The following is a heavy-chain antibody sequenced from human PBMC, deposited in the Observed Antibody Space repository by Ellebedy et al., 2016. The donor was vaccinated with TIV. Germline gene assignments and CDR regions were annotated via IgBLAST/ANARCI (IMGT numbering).Heavy chain of an antibody. CDR3: ASIRVWDGMDV. CDR2: INSDGSST. V-gene: IGHV3-74*01. J-gene: IGHJ6*02. D-gene: IGHD5-18*01. CDR1: GFTFSSYW. Sequence: PGGSLRLSCAASGFTFSSYWMHWVRQAPGKGLVWVSRINSDGSSTSYADSVKGRFTISRDNAKNTLYLQMNSLRAEDTAVYYCASIRVWDGMDVWGQGTTVTVSS.